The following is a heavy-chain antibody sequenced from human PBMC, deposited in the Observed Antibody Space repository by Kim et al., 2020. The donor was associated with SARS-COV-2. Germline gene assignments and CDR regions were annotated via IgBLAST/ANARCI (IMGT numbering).Heavy chain of an antibody. D-gene: IGHD1-26*01. Sequence: GGSLRLSCAASGFTFDIYSMNWVRQAPGKGLEWVSSMSGGSRSIYYAASMKGRFTISRDNSKNTLYLQMNSLRAEDTAVYYCARVSRCQMGRSLYWDQGT. V-gene: IGHV3-21*01. J-gene: IGHJ4*02. CDR1: GFTFDIYS. CDR3: ARVSRCQMGRSLY. CDR2: MSGGSRSI.